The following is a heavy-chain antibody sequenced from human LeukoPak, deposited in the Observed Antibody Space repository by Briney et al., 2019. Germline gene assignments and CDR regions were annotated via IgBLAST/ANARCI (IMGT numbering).Heavy chain of an antibody. J-gene: IGHJ4*02. CDR1: GFTFTSSA. D-gene: IGHD6-6*01. CDR3: AREPRSARYLFDY. CDR2: IVVGSGNT. Sequence: ASVKVSCKASGFTFTSSAMQWVRQARGQRLEWIGWIVVGSGNTNYAQKFQERVTITRDMSTSTAYMELSSLRSEDTAVYYCAREPRSARYLFDYWGQGTLVTVSS. V-gene: IGHV1-58*02.